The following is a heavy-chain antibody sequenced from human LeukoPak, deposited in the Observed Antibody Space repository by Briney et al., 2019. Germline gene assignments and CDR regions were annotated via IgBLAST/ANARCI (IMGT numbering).Heavy chain of an antibody. CDR2: ININEGP. CDR3: ARDGNSYGPDFDY. V-gene: IGHV4-4*07. J-gene: IGHJ4*02. D-gene: IGHD5-18*01. CDR1: GGSISSYH. Sequence: PSETLSLTCAVSGGSISSYHWSWIRQPAGKGLEWIGHININEGPKYNPSLRSRVTMSADTSRNQYSLKLSSVTAADTAVYYCARDGNSYGPDFDYWGQGTLVTVSS.